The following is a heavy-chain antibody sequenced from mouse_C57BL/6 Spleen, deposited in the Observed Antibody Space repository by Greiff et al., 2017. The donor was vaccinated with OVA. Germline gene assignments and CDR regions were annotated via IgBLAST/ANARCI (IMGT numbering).Heavy chain of an antibody. D-gene: IGHD2-4*01. CDR3: ARQDDYSFDY. V-gene: IGHV5-6*01. CDR2: ISSGGSYT. CDR1: GFTFSSYG. J-gene: IGHJ2*01. Sequence: EVQGVESGGDLVKPGGSLTLSCAASGFTFSSYGMSWVRQTPDKRLEWVATISSGGSYTYYPDSVKGRFTISRDNAKNTLYLQMSSLKSEDTAMYYCARQDDYSFDYWGQGTTLTVSS.